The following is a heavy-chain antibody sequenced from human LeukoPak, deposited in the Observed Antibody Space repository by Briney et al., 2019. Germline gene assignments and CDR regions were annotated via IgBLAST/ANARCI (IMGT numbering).Heavy chain of an antibody. Sequence: GASVKVSCKASGGTFSSYAISWVRQAPGQGLEWMGWINPNSGGTNYAQKFQGRVTMTKDTSISTAYMELSRLRSDDTAVYYCARGTNYGSGSFDYWGQGTLVTVSS. D-gene: IGHD3-10*01. J-gene: IGHJ4*02. CDR3: ARGTNYGSGSFDY. CDR1: GGTFSSYA. V-gene: IGHV1-2*02. CDR2: INPNSGGT.